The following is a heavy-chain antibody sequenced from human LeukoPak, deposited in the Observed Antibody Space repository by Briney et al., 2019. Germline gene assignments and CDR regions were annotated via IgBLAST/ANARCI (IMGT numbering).Heavy chain of an antibody. CDR2: INPNSGGT. CDR3: ARGAYSSSAWFDA. V-gene: IGHV1-2*02. Sequence: ASVKVSCKASGYTFTGYYMHWVRQAPGQGLEWMGWINPNSGGTNYAQKFQGRVTMTRDTSISTAYMELSRLRSDDTAVYYCARGAYSSSAWFDAWGQGTLVTVSS. D-gene: IGHD6-6*01. CDR1: GYTFTGYY. J-gene: IGHJ5*02.